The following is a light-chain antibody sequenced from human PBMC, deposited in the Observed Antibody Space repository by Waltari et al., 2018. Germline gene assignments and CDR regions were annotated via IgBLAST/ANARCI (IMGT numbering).Light chain of an antibody. CDR3: QVWDGSTDVV. V-gene: IGLV3-21*02. Sequence: SYVLTQPPSVSVAPGQTARVTCGGHHIGSKSVHWYQQRPGQAPILVLYDDSDRPSGIPDRFSGPNSGNTATLTISRVEAGDEADYYCQVWDGSTDVVFGGGTKLTVL. CDR2: DDS. CDR1: HIGSKS. J-gene: IGLJ2*01.